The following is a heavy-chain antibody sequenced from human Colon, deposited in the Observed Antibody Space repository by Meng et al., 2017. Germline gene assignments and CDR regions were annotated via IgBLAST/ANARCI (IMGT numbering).Heavy chain of an antibody. Sequence: QVQLQQSGPGLVNPSQTLSLTCVIPGDSVSSNTAAWNWIRQSPSRGLEWPGRTYYRSKWYNEYAVSVKSRMTFNADTSKNQVSLQVNSVTPEDTAVYYCARDHGYSYGLPLDYWGQGILVTVSS. CDR3: ARDHGYSYGLPLDY. J-gene: IGHJ4*02. D-gene: IGHD5-18*01. CDR1: GDSVSSNTAA. V-gene: IGHV6-1*01. CDR2: TYYRSKWYN.